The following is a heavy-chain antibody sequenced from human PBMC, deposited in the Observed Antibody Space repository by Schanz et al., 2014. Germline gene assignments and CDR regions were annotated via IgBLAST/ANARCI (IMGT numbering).Heavy chain of an antibody. Sequence: VQLEQSGAEMKKPGASVKVSCKASGYTFTDYGLSWVRQAPGQGLEWLGWIRPDNGHTNYSQKVRDRVIFTTDTATNTAYMELRSLRSDDTAHYYCVRVQSRDGSFDLWGRGTLVTVSS. D-gene: IGHD3-10*01. V-gene: IGHV1-18*01. CDR1: GYTFTDYG. J-gene: IGHJ2*01. CDR3: VRVQSRDGSFDL. CDR2: IRPDNGHT.